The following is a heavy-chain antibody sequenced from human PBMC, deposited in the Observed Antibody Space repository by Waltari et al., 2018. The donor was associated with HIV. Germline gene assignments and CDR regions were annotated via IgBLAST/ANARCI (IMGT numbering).Heavy chain of an antibody. Sequence: QVQLVESGGGVVQPGRSLRLSCAASGFIFSTYAVHWVRQAPGGCLGWVALISYDGSDESYADSVKGRFTISRDNSKNTLYLQMNSLRAEDTAVYYCARAPPYSTRWFYDAFDIWGQGTMVTVSS. D-gene: IGHD6-13*01. J-gene: IGHJ3*02. CDR3: ARAPPYSTRWFYDAFDI. CDR1: GFIFSTYA. V-gene: IGHV3-30*01. CDR2: ISYDGSDE.